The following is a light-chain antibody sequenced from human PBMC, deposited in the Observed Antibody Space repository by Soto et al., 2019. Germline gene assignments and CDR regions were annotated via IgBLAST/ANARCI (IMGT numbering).Light chain of an antibody. V-gene: IGKV1-27*01. CDR1: QDISHF. Sequence: DIQLTQSPSSLSASVGDRFTFTCRASQDISHFLAWYQQRPGEVPRLLIYGASTLQSGVSSRFSGSGFGTDFTLSIASLQPEDVATYYCQKYNKDSPATFGPGTKVEIK. CDR2: GAS. CDR3: QKYNKDSPAT. J-gene: IGKJ1*01.